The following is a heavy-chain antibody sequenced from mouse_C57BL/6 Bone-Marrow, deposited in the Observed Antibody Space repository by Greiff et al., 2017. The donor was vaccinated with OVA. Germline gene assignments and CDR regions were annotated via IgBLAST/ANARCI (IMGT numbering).Heavy chain of an antibody. CDR2: IYPGSGNT. CDR3: ARGGRNGGY. J-gene: IGHJ2*01. CDR1: GYTFTDYY. D-gene: IGHD2-1*01. Sequence: VKLMESGAELVRPGASVKLSCKASGYTFTDYYINWVKQRPGQGLEWIARIYPGSGNTYYNEKFKGKATLTAEKSSSTAYMQLSSLTSEDSAVYFCARGGRNGGYWGQGTTLTVSS. V-gene: IGHV1-76*01.